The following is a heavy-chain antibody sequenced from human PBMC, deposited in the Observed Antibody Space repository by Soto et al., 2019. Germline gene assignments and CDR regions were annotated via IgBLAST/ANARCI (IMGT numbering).Heavy chain of an antibody. CDR2: INPNSGGT. CDR3: ARGPPSYSSPNYGMDV. J-gene: IGHJ6*02. CDR1: GYTFTGYY. V-gene: IGHV1-2*04. D-gene: IGHD6-13*01. Sequence: ASVKVSCKASGYTFTGYYMHWVRQAPEQGLEWMGWINPNSGGTNYAQKFQGWVTMTRDTSISTAYMELSRLRSDDTAVYYCARGPPSYSSPNYGMDVWGQGTTVTVSS.